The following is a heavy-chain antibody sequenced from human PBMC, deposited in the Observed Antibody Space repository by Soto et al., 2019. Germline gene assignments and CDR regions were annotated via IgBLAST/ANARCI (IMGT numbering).Heavy chain of an antibody. CDR3: ARDMPYCGGDCSLRGSDAFDI. D-gene: IGHD2-21*02. V-gene: IGHV1-2*04. J-gene: IGHJ3*02. CDR1: GYTFTGYY. CDR2: INPNSGGT. Sequence: ASVEVSCKXSGYTFTGYYMHWVRQAPGQGLEWMGWINPNSGGTNYAQKFQGWVTMTRDTSISTAYMELSRLRSDDTAVYYCARDMPYCGGDCSLRGSDAFDIWGQGTMVTVSS.